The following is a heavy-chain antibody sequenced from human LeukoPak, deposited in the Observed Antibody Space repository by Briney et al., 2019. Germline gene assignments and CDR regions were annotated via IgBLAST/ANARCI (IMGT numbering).Heavy chain of an antibody. Sequence: PGRSLRLSCAASGFTFDDYAMHWVRQAPGKGLAWVSGISWNSGSIGYADSVKGRFTISRDNAKNSLYLQMNSLRAEDMALYYCAKGAYYDFWSGYFHFDYWGQGTLVTVSS. D-gene: IGHD3-3*01. CDR2: ISWNSGSI. J-gene: IGHJ4*02. CDR1: GFTFDDYA. CDR3: AKGAYYDFWSGYFHFDY. V-gene: IGHV3-9*03.